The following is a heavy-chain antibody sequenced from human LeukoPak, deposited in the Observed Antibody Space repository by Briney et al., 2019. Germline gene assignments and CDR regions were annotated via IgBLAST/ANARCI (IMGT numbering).Heavy chain of an antibody. J-gene: IGHJ4*02. CDR1: EFTFSAYW. Sequence: GGSLRLSCAASEFTFSAYWMHWVRQVPGKGLVWVSRINGDGSSTSYADSVKGRFTISRDNAKNTLYLQMNSLRAEDTAMYYCARDFTSGGYDFWGQGTLVTVSS. V-gene: IGHV3-74*01. D-gene: IGHD2-15*01. CDR3: ARDFTSGGYDF. CDR2: INGDGSST.